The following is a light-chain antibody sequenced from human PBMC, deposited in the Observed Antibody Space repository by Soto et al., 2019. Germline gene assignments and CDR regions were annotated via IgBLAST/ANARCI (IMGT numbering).Light chain of an antibody. Sequence: ESVLTQSPGTLSLSPGERATLSCWASQSVPSSRVDWYQQKPGQAPRLLIYGASSRATGTPDRFSGSGSGTDFTLTISRLEAEDFAVYYGRQYGSSPRTFGQGTKLEI. CDR1: QSVPSSR. J-gene: IGKJ2*01. CDR2: GAS. CDR3: RQYGSSPRT. V-gene: IGKV3-20*01.